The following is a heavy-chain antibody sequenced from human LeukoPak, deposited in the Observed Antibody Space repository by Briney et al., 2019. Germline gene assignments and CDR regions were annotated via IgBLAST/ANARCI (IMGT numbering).Heavy chain of an antibody. CDR2: MTPNNGNR. J-gene: IGHJ4*02. Sequence: ASVKVSCKASGYSFTNYDIHWVRQAPGQRLEWMGWMTPNNGNRGHAQKLQGRVTMTRDTSTGTAYMELRRLTSEDTAVYYCAREDIEAAELDNWGQGTQVTVSS. CDR3: AREDIEAAELDN. CDR1: GYSFTNYD. D-gene: IGHD6-13*01. V-gene: IGHV1-8*01.